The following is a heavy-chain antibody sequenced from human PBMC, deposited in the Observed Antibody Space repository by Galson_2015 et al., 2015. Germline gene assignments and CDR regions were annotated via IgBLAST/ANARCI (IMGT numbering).Heavy chain of an antibody. V-gene: IGHV4-59*01. D-gene: IGHD3-22*01. CDR3: ARFQKSTLISSPYYYFDY. J-gene: IGHJ4*02. CDR1: GGSISGYY. CDR2: MYNSVTT. Sequence: ETLSLTCSVSGGSISGYYWNWVRQSPGRGLEWIAYMYNSVTTNYNPSLKSRVTISLDTPKNQFSLNLSSVTAADTALYYCARFQKSTLISSPYYYFDYWGQGILVTVSS.